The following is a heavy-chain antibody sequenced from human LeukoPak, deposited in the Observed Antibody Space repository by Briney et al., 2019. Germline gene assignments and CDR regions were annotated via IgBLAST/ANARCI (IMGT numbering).Heavy chain of an antibody. Sequence: GGSLRLSCTASGFTFSSLSMNWVRQAPEKGLEGFLYISSTSSNIHYAGSVKGRFTISRDNAKNSLYLQMNSLRDEDTAVYYCARKGDSHDYWGQGTLVTVSS. J-gene: IGHJ4*02. CDR3: ARKGDSHDY. V-gene: IGHV3-48*02. D-gene: IGHD2-21*02. CDR1: GFTFSSLS. CDR2: ISSTSSNI.